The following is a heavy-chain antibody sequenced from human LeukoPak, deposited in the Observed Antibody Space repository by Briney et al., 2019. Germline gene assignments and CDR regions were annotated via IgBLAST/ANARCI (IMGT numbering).Heavy chain of an antibody. CDR3: ARARYNWNDGGWLDP. CDR1: GGSISSGTYY. D-gene: IGHD1-1*01. Sequence: PSQTQTLTCTVSGGSISSGTYYWSWIRQPAGKGLEWIGRIYTSGSTNYNPSLKSRVTISVDTSENLFSLMLSSVTAADTAVYYCARARYNWNDGGWLDPWGQGTLITVSS. V-gene: IGHV4-61*02. CDR2: IYTSGST. J-gene: IGHJ5*02.